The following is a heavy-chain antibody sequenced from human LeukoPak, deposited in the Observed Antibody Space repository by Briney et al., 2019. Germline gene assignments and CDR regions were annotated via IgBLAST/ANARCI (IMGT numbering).Heavy chain of an antibody. CDR1: GGSISSYY. Sequence: KPSENLSLTCTVSGGSISSYYWSWIRQPPGKGLEWIGYIYYSGSTNYNPSLKSRVTISVDTSKNQFSLKLSSVTAADTAVYYCAREEDLYYFDSWGQGTLVTVSS. V-gene: IGHV4-59*12. J-gene: IGHJ4*02. CDR3: AREEDLYYFDS. CDR2: IYYSGST.